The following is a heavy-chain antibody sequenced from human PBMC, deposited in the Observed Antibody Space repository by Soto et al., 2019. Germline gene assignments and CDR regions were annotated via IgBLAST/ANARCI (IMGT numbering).Heavy chain of an antibody. CDR1: GYTFIADY. D-gene: IGHD1-26*01. CDR2: INPKTGGT. Sequence: QVQLVQSGAEMKKPGASVRISCKASGYTFIADYIHWVRQAPGQGLEWMAWINPKTGGTHYAQKFQGWVTVTNDTSISTAYMDLIRLTSDDTAVYYCTRDLREGNYDIWGQGTMVTVSS. V-gene: IGHV1-2*04. CDR3: TRDLREGNYDI. J-gene: IGHJ3*02.